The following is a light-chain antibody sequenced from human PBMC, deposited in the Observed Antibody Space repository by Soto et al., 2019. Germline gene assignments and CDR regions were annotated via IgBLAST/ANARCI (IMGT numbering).Light chain of an antibody. V-gene: IGLV3-21*02. CDR1: NIGSKS. J-gene: IGLJ3*02. CDR3: ESWDDTLKGHV. CDR2: DDS. Sequence: SYELTQPPSVSVAPGQTARITCGGNNIGSKSVHWYQQKPGQAPVLVVYDDSDRPSGIPERFSGSNSGNTATLTISGLQSEDEADYYCESWDDTLKGHVFGGGTKLTVL.